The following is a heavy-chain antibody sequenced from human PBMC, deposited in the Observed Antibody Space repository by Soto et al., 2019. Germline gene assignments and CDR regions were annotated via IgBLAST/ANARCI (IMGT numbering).Heavy chain of an antibody. CDR1: GYTFTSYG. Sequence: QVQLVQSGAEVKKPGASVKVSCKASGYTFTSYGVSWVRQAPGQGLEWMGWISAYNGNTNYAQKLQGRVTMTTDTSTSTAYMELRSLRSDDTAVYYCARGEDYGDYFFPYGMDVWGQGTTVTVSS. CDR2: ISAYNGNT. J-gene: IGHJ6*02. V-gene: IGHV1-18*01. D-gene: IGHD4-17*01. CDR3: ARGEDYGDYFFPYGMDV.